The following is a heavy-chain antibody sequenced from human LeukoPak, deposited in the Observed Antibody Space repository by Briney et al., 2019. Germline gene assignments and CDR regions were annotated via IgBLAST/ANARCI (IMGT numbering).Heavy chain of an antibody. CDR2: INPNSGGT. CDR1: GYTFTGYY. J-gene: IGHJ4*02. CDR3: ASGPYNSGYDLGRGDY. V-gene: IGHV1-2*02. D-gene: IGHD5-12*01. Sequence: ASVKVSCKASGYTFTGYYLHWVRQAPGQGLEWMGWINPNSGGTKYVQKFQGRVTMTRDTSTSTAYMELSRLRSDDTAVYYCASGPYNSGYDLGRGDYWGQGTLVTVSS.